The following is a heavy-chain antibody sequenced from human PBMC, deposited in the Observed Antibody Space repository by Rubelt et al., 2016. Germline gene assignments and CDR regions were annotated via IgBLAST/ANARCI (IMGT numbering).Heavy chain of an antibody. CDR2: FDPEDGET. D-gene: IGHD1-7*01. CDR1: GYTLTELS. Sequence: QVQLVQSGAEVKKPGASVKVSCKVSGYTLTELSMHWVRQAPGKGLEWLGGFDPEDGETIYEQKFQGRVTDTEATSTDTDCMGLSSLSSENTAGYSGATGKGQLRYIGTTNFDYWGQGTLVTVSS. V-gene: IGHV1-24*01. CDR3: ATGKGQLRYIGTTNFDY. J-gene: IGHJ4*02.